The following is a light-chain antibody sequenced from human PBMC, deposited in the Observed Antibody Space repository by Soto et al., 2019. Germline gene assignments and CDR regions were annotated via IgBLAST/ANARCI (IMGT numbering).Light chain of an antibody. CDR2: EVS. Sequence: QSALTQPASVSGSPRQSITISCTGTSTDVGGYNYVSWYQQYPGKAPKLMIYEVSNRPSGVSNRFSGSKSGNTASLTISGLQAEDEADYYCSSYRSSTTWVFGGGTQLTV. J-gene: IGLJ3*02. CDR3: SSYRSSTTWV. V-gene: IGLV2-14*01. CDR1: STDVGGYNY.